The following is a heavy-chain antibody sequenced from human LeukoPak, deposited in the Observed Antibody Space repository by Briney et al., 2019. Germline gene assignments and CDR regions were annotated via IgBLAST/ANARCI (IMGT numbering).Heavy chain of an antibody. CDR1: GYTFTSYG. CDR3: ARASMVRGVPDY. V-gene: IGHV1-18*01. D-gene: IGHD3-10*01. CDR2: ISAYNGNT. Sequence: ASVKVSCKASGYTFTSYGISWVRQAPRQGLEWMGWISAYNGNTNYAQKLQGRVTMTTDTSTSTAYMELRSLRSDDTAVYYCARASMVRGVPDYWGQGTLVTVSS. J-gene: IGHJ4*02.